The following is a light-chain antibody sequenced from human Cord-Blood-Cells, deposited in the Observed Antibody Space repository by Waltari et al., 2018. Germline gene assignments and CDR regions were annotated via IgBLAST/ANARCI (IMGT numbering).Light chain of an antibody. Sequence: DIQMTQSPSSLSSSVGDRVTITCQTSQDISNYLNWYQQKPRTAPKLLNYDASNLETGVPSRFSGSGSRTDFTFTISSLQPEDIATYYCQQYDNLPYTFGQGTKLEIK. CDR1: QDISNY. CDR3: QQYDNLPYT. CDR2: DAS. V-gene: IGKV1-33*01. J-gene: IGKJ2*01.